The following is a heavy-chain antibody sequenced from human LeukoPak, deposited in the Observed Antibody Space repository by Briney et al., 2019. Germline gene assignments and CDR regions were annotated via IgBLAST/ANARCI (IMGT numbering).Heavy chain of an antibody. Sequence: GASVKVSCKASGYTFSDFFIHWVRQAPGQGLEWMGGINPTTGGTLYSQRFQGTVTLTRDTSTSTAFLELNRLTSDDTAIYYCAIVIYSIRTDALEIWGQGTWVTVSS. D-gene: IGHD2-21*01. V-gene: IGHV1-2*02. CDR1: GYTFSDFF. CDR3: AIVIYSIRTDALEI. CDR2: INPTTGGT. J-gene: IGHJ3*02.